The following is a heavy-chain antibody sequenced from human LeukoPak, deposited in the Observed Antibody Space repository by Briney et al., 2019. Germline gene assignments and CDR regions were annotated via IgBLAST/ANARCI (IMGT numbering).Heavy chain of an antibody. D-gene: IGHD2-21*02. CDR2: TYYSGST. CDR3: GRHGSAVVTSSFDY. CDR1: GGSIIISNYY. J-gene: IGHJ4*02. Sequence: PSETLSLTCTVSGGSIIISNYYWGWIRQPPGKELEWIGSTYYSGSTYYNPSLKSRVTISVDTSKNQFSLKLSSVTAADTAVYHRGRHGSAVVTSSFDYWGQGTLVTVSS. V-gene: IGHV4-39*01.